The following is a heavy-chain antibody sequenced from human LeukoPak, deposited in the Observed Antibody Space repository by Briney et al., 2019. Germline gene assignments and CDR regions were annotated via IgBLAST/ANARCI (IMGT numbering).Heavy chain of an antibody. CDR3: AKDRVVWFGELLSSFDY. D-gene: IGHD3-10*01. Sequence: GGSLRLSCAASGFTFSSYGMSWVRQAPGKGLEWVSGISGSGGSTYYADSVKGRFTISRDNSKNTLYLQMNSLRAEDTAVYYCAKDRVVWFGELLSSFDYWGQGTLVTVSS. V-gene: IGHV3-23*01. J-gene: IGHJ4*02. CDR1: GFTFSSYG. CDR2: ISGSGGST.